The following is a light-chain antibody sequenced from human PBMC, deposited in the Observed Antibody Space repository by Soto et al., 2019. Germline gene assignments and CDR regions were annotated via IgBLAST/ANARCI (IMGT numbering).Light chain of an antibody. CDR3: SLYTSENTYV. J-gene: IGLJ1*01. CDR1: STDFASYNR. V-gene: IGLV2-18*01. Sequence: QSVLTQPPSVSGSPGQSVTISCTGTSTDFASYNRVSWYQQPPGTAPKLIIYEASNRPSGVPDRFSGSKSGNTASLTISGLQAADEADYYCSLYTSENTYVFGPGTKVTV. CDR2: EAS.